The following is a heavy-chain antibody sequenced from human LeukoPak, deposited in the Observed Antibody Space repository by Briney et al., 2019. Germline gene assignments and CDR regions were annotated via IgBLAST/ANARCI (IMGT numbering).Heavy chain of an antibody. CDR2: IYHSGST. CDR1: GYSISSGYY. J-gene: IGHJ5*02. V-gene: IGHV4-38-2*02. CDR3: ARGRDWFDP. Sequence: SETLSLTCTVSGYSISSGYYWGWIRQPPGKGLEWIGYIYHSGSTYHNPSLKSRVTISVDRSKNQFSLKLSSVTAADTAVYYCARGRDWFDPWGQGTLVTVSS.